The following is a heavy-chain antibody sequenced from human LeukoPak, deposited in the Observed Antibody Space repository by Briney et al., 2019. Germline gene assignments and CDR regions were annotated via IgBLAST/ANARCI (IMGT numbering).Heavy chain of an antibody. CDR1: GGSFSGYY. CDR3: ASSPFYDFWSGYLSTAFDI. CDR2: INHSGST. D-gene: IGHD3-3*01. J-gene: IGHJ3*02. V-gene: IGHV4-34*01. Sequence: PSETLSLTCAVYGGSFSGYYWSWIRQPPGKGLEWIGEINHSGSTNYNPSLKSRVTISVDTSKNQFSLKLSSVTAADTAVYYCASSPFYDFWSGYLSTAFDIWGQGTMVTVSS.